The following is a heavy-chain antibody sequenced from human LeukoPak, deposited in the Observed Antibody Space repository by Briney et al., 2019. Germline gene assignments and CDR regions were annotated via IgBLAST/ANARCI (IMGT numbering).Heavy chain of an antibody. Sequence: GASVKVSCKASGGTFSSYAISWVRQAPGQGLEWMGRIIPILGIANYAQKFQGGVTITADKSTSTAYMELSSLRSEDTAVYYCARGAPYYYDSSGYQNWFDPWGQGTLVTVSS. V-gene: IGHV1-69*04. CDR3: ARGAPYYYDSSGYQNWFDP. CDR1: GGTFSSYA. CDR2: IIPILGIA. D-gene: IGHD3-22*01. J-gene: IGHJ5*02.